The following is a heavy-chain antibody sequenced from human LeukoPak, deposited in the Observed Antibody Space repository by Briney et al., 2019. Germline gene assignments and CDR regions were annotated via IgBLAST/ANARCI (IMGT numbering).Heavy chain of an antibody. Sequence: PGGSLRLSCAASGFTFSSYSMNWVRQAPGKGLEWVSSISSSSSYIYYADSVKGRFTISRDNAKNSLYLQMNSLRAEDTAVYYCARGARRWTYYYDSSGYLPPTYFDYWGQGTLVTVSP. CDR3: ARGARRWTYYYDSSGYLPPTYFDY. CDR1: GFTFSSYS. CDR2: ISSSSSYI. V-gene: IGHV3-21*01. D-gene: IGHD3-22*01. J-gene: IGHJ4*02.